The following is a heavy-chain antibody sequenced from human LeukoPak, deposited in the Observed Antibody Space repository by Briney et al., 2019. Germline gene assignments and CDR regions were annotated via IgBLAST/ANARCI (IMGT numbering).Heavy chain of an antibody. CDR2: IRNRVDSYTT. V-gene: IGHV3-72*01. CDR1: GFTFSDHY. D-gene: IGHD1-26*01. Sequence: PGGSLRLSCAASGFTFSDHYMYWVRQAPGKGLEWVGRIRNRVDSYTTEYAASVKGRFSISRDDSKNSLYLQMNSLKIEDTAVYFCARGHSWTSDRLDPWGQGTLVTVSS. CDR3: ARGHSWTSDRLDP. J-gene: IGHJ5*02.